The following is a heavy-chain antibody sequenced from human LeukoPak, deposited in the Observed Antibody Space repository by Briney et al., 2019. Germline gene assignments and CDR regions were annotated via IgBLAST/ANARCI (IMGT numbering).Heavy chain of an antibody. D-gene: IGHD6-13*01. CDR2: IKEDGSEK. J-gene: IGHJ4*02. CDR3: AREIGSAARGR. V-gene: IGHV3-7*05. CDR1: GFTFSNYG. Sequence: QPGRSLRLSCAASGFTFSNYGMHWVCQAPGKGLEWVANIKEDGSEKYYVDSVKGRFTISRDNAKNSVYLQMNSLRAEDTAVYYCAREIGSAARGRWGQGTLVTVSS.